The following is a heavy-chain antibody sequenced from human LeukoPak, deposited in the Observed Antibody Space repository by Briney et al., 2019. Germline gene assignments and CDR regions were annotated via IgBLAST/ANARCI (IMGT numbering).Heavy chain of an antibody. CDR1: GYTFTSYD. CDR2: MNPNSGNT. V-gene: IGHV1-8*01. CDR3: ARVSRRVAATTLNY. D-gene: IGHD2-15*01. J-gene: IGHJ4*02. Sequence: ASVKVSCKASGYTFTSYDINWVRQAIGQGLEWMGWMNPNSGNTGYAQKFQGRVTMTRNTSISTAYMELSSLRSEDTAVYYCARVSRRVAATTLNYWGQGTLVTVSS.